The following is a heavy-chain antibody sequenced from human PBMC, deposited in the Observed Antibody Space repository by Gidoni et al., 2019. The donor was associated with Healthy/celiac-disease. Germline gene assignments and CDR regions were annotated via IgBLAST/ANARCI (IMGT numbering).Heavy chain of an antibody. J-gene: IGHJ4*02. CDR1: GFTFSSYS. Sequence: EVQLVESGGGLVKPGGSLRLSCAASGFTFSSYSRNWGRQAPGKGLEGVSSISSSSSYIYYADSVKGRFTISRDNAKNSLYLQMNSLRAEDTAVYYCARGAELLWFGELSIGGNYWGQGTLVTVSS. D-gene: IGHD3-10*01. V-gene: IGHV3-21*01. CDR3: ARGAELLWFGELSIGGNY. CDR2: ISSSSSYI.